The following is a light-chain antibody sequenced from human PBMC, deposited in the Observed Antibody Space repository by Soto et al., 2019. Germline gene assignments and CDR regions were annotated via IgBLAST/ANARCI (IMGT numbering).Light chain of an antibody. CDR2: QDR. V-gene: IGLV3-1*01. CDR3: QAWESSTAV. J-gene: IGLJ2*01. Sequence: SYELTQPPSVSVSPGQTASITCSGDKLGDKYACWYQQKPGQSPVLVIYQDRKRPSGIPERFSGSNSGNTATLTISGTQAMDEADYYCQAWESSTAVFGGGTKLTVL. CDR1: KLGDKY.